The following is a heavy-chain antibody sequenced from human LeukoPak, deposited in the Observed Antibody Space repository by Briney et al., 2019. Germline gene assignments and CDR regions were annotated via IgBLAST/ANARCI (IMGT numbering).Heavy chain of an antibody. V-gene: IGHV1-3*01. D-gene: IGHD6-13*01. CDR2: INAGNGNT. CDR3: ARDIDRVFNWFDP. J-gene: IGHJ5*02. CDR1: GYIFTTYA. Sequence: GASVKVSCKASGYIFTTYAMHWVRQAPGQRLEWMGWINAGNGNTKYSQKFQGRVTITRDTSASTVHMELSSLTSEDTAVYYCARDIDRVFNWFDPWGQGTLVTVSS.